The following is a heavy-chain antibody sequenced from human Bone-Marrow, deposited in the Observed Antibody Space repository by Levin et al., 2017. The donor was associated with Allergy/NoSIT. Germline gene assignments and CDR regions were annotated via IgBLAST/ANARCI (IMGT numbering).Heavy chain of an antibody. V-gene: IGHV1-2*04. J-gene: IGHJ6*02. CDR1: GYTFTDYY. CDR3: ARDLTRADGQSSDSYYGMDV. Sequence: GASVKVSCKTSGYTFTDYYIHWVRQAPGQGLEWVGWINPNSGDTDYAQRFQGWVTMTRDTSISTAYMELSLRSDDTAVYYCARDLTRADGQSSDSYYGMDVWGQGTTVTVSS. D-gene: IGHD5-24*01. CDR2: INPNSGDT.